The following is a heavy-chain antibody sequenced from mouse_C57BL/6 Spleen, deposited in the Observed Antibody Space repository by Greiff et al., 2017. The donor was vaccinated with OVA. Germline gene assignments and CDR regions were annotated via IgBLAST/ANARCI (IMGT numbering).Heavy chain of an antibody. V-gene: IGHV5-4*01. D-gene: IGHD4-1*01. CDR2: ISDGGSYT. CDR3: ARDWDDYFDY. Sequence: EVQRVESGGGLVKPGGSLKLSCAASGFTFSSYAMSWVRQTPEKRLEWVATISDGGSYTYYPDNVKGRFTISRDNAKNTLYLQMSHLKSEDTAMYYCARDWDDYFDYWGQGTTLTVAS. J-gene: IGHJ2*01. CDR1: GFTFSSYA.